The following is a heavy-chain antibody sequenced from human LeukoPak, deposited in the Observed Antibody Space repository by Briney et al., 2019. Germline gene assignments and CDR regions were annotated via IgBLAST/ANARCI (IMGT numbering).Heavy chain of an antibody. D-gene: IGHD2-2*02. CDR3: ARDRSRYTS. CDR2: IPYDGSNK. J-gene: IGHJ5*02. Sequence: GGSLRLSCAASGFTFSSYAMHWVRQAPGKGLEGVAVIPYDGSNKYYADSVKGRFTISSDDAKTSVFLQMNSLSAEDTAVYYCARDRSRYTSWGQGTLVTVSS. CDR1: GFTFSSYA. V-gene: IGHV3-30*04.